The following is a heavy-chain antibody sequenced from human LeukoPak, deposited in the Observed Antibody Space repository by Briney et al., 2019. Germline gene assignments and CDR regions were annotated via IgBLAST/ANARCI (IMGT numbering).Heavy chain of an antibody. V-gene: IGHV4-34*01. D-gene: IGHD2-2*02. Sequence: SETLSLTCAVYGGSFSGYYWSWIRQPPGKGLEWIGEINHSGSTNYNPSLKSRVTISVDTSKNQFSLKLCSVTAADTAVYYCARGGSYCSSTSCYTAYYYYGMDVWGQGTTVTVSS. CDR1: GGSFSGYY. J-gene: IGHJ6*02. CDR2: INHSGST. CDR3: ARGGSYCSSTSCYTAYYYYGMDV.